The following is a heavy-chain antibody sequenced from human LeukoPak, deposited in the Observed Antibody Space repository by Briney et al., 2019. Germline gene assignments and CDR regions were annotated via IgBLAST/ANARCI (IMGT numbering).Heavy chain of an antibody. CDR2: ISSSGSTI. CDR1: GFTFSDYY. CDR3: ARLVGDIVVVPAAMLDY. Sequence: AGGSLRPSCAASGFTFSDYYMSWIRQAPGKGLEWVSYISSSGSTIYYADSVKGRFTISRDNAKNSLYLQMNSLRAEDTAVYYSARLVGDIVVVPAAMLDYWGQGTLVTVSS. V-gene: IGHV3-11*01. J-gene: IGHJ4*02. D-gene: IGHD2-2*01.